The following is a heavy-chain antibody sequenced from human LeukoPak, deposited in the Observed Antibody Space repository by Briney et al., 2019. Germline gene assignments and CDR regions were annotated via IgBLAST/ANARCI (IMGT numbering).Heavy chain of an antibody. CDR2: IYYSGST. CDR3: ARGRIVGGVIVPEDY. Sequence: SETLSLTCTVSGGSISSGGYYWSWIRQHPGKGLEWIGYIYYSGSTYYNPSLKSRVTISVDTSKNQFSLKLSSVTAADTAVYYCARGRIVGGVIVPEDYWGQGTLVTVSS. J-gene: IGHJ4*02. V-gene: IGHV4-31*03. D-gene: IGHD3-16*02. CDR1: GGSISSGGYY.